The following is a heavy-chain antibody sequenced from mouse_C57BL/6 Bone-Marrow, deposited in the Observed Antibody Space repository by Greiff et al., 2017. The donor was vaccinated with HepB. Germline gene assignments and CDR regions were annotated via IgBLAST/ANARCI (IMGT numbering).Heavy chain of an antibody. J-gene: IGHJ2*01. CDR1: GFSLTSYA. CDR2: IWTGGGT. D-gene: IGHD1-1*01. CDR3: ARNSGVVAPYYFDY. Sequence: QVQLKQSGPGLVAPSQSLSITCTVSGFSLTSYAISWVRQPPGKGLEWLGVIWTGGGTNYNSALKSRLSISKDNSKSQVFLKMNSLQTDDTARYYCARNSGVVAPYYFDYWGQGTTLTVSS. V-gene: IGHV2-9-1*01.